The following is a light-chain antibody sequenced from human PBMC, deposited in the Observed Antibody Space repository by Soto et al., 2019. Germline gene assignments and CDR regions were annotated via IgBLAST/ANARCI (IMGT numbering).Light chain of an antibody. J-gene: IGKJ1*01. V-gene: IGKV1-17*01. CDR2: GAA. Sequence: DIQMTQSPSSLSASVGDRVTITCRASQGIRDDLSWYQQKPGKAPKRLIYGAATLQSGVPLRFSGSGSGTGFTLTISSLQPDDSATYYCLQHNTYPRTFGQGTKVEIK. CDR3: LQHNTYPRT. CDR1: QGIRDD.